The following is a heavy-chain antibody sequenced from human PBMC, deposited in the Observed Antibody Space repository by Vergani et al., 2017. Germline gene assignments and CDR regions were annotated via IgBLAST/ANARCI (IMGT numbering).Heavy chain of an antibody. Sequence: QVQLVESGGGVVQPGRSLRLSCAASGFTFSSYGMHWVRQAPGKGLEWVAVISYDGSNKYYADSVKGRFTISRDNSKNTLYLQMNSLRAEDTAVYYCAKDFFVAGTSIDYWGQGTLVTVSS. CDR3: AKDFFVAGTSIDY. D-gene: IGHD6-19*01. V-gene: IGHV3-30*18. CDR1: GFTFSSYG. CDR2: ISYDGSNK. J-gene: IGHJ4*02.